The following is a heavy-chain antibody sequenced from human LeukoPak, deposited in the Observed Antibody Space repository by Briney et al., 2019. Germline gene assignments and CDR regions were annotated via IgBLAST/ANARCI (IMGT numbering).Heavy chain of an antibody. J-gene: IGHJ4*02. Sequence: GGSLRLSCAASGFTFSSYWMSWVRQAPGKGLEWVANIKQDGSEKDYVDSVKGRFTISRDNAKNSLYLQMNSLRAEDTAVYYCAKDPEWELLLGFYWGQGTLVTVSS. V-gene: IGHV3-7*03. D-gene: IGHD1-26*01. CDR1: GFTFSSYW. CDR3: AKDPEWELLLGFY. CDR2: IKQDGSEK.